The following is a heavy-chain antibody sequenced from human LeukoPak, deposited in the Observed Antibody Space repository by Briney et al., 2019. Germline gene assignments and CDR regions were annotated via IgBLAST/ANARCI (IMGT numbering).Heavy chain of an antibody. Sequence: SETLSLTCTVSGGSISSSSYHSGWIRQPPGKGLEWIGSIYYSGSTYYNPSLKSRVTISVDTSKNQFSLKLSSVTAADTAVYYCARVGSGMATCFDYWGQGTLVTVSS. V-gene: IGHV4-39*01. CDR2: IYYSGST. CDR1: GGSISSSSYH. D-gene: IGHD2-8*01. CDR3: ARVGSGMATCFDY. J-gene: IGHJ4*02.